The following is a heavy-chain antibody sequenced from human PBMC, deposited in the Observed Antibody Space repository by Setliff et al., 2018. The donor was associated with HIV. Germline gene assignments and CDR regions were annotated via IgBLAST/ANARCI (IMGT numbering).Heavy chain of an antibody. D-gene: IGHD6-13*01. Sequence: ASVKVSCKASGYTLAPGQGLEWMGIINPSDGSTSYTQKFQGRVTMTRDTSTSTVYMELSSLRSEDTAVYYCARPLLQQLVLGINWFDPWGQGTLVTVSS. CDR1: GYTL. J-gene: IGHJ5*02. CDR3: ARPLLQQLVLGINWFDP. CDR2: INPSDGST. V-gene: IGHV1-46*01.